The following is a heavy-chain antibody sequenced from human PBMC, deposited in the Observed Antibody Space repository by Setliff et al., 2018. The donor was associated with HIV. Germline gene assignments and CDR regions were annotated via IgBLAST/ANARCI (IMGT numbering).Heavy chain of an antibody. CDR2: IYPEGSNI. CDR1: DYTFTTYW. J-gene: IGHJ3*02. V-gene: IGHV5-51*01. D-gene: IGHD6-13*01. Sequence: GESLKISCKAVDYTFTTYWIGWVRQMPGEGLEWMGIIYPEGSNIKYNPSFQNQVTISADKSISTAYLQVHNLKASDTATYYCARRDGRSMNAFEIWGPGTMVTVSS. CDR3: ARRDGRSMNAFEI.